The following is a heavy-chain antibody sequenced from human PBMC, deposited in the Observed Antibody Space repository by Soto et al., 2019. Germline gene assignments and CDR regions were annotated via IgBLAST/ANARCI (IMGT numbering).Heavy chain of an antibody. V-gene: IGHV1-69*13. CDR3: ARGTIFGVVTTAHGMDV. Sequence: SVKVSCKASGGTFSSYAISWVRQAPGQGLEWMGGIIPIFGTANYAQKFQGRVTITADESTSTAYMELSSLRSEDTAVYYCARGTIFGVVTTAHGMDVWGQGTTVTVSS. CDR2: IIPIFGTA. J-gene: IGHJ6*02. D-gene: IGHD3-3*01. CDR1: GGTFSSYA.